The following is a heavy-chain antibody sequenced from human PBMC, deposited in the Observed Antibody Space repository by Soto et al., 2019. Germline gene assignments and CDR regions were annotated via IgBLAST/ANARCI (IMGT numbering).Heavy chain of an antibody. D-gene: IGHD3-3*02. Sequence: SETLSLTCTVSGSSINSSGYYWGWIRQPPGKGLEWIGSMFYGVSTYYNPSLKSRVTVSVDTSKNQFSLNPRSVTAADTAVYYCARLPSRHLVDYWGQGTLVTVSS. V-gene: IGHV4-39*01. J-gene: IGHJ4*02. CDR2: MFYGVST. CDR1: GSSINSSGYY. CDR3: ARLPSRHLVDY.